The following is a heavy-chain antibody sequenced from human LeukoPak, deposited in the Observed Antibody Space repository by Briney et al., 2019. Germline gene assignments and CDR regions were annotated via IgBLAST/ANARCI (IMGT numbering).Heavy chain of an antibody. CDR1: GFTFSSYG. CDR2: ISYDGTNK. V-gene: IGHV3-30*18. D-gene: IGHD2-21*02. CDR3: VKDLGGGDCY. J-gene: IGHJ4*02. Sequence: GGSLRLSCAASGFTFSSYGMHWVRQAPGKGPEWVAVISYDGTNKYYADSVKGRFTISRDNSKSTLYLQMSGLRAEDTAVCYCVKDLGGGDCYWGQGTLVTVSS.